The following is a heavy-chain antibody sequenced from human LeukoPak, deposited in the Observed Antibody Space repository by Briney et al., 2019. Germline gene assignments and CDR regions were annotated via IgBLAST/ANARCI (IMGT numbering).Heavy chain of an antibody. D-gene: IGHD3-10*01. CDR1: GFTFSSYS. CDR3: ARDPYTGWFGESATFDY. J-gene: IGHJ4*02. Sequence: GGSLRLSCAASGFTFSSYSMNWVRQAPGKGLEWVSSISSSSSYIYYADSVKGRFTISRDNAKNSLYLQMNSLRAEDTAVYYCARDPYTGWFGESATFDYWGQGTLVTVSS. V-gene: IGHV3-21*01. CDR2: ISSSSSYI.